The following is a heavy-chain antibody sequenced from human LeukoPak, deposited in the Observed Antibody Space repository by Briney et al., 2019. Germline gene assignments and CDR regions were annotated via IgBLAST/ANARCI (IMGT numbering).Heavy chain of an antibody. Sequence: GSLRLSCAASEFSVGSNYMTWVRQAPGKGLEWVSLIYSGGSTYYADSVKGRFTISRDNSKNTLYLQMNSLRAEDTAVYYCAKPSLYYYGSGSSLGYWGQGTLVTVSS. D-gene: IGHD3-10*01. CDR3: AKPSLYYYGSGSSLGY. CDR2: IYSGGST. J-gene: IGHJ4*02. V-gene: IGHV3-66*04. CDR1: EFSVGSNY.